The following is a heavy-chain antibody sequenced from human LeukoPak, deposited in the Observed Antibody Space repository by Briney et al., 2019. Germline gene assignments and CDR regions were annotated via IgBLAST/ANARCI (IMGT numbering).Heavy chain of an antibody. CDR1: NGPVSSGNNY. V-gene: IGHV4-61*01. CDR3: ARDPGDYIDY. Sequence: PSETLSLTCTVSNGPVSSGNNYWSWIRQPPEKGLEWIGYISYSGSTTYNPSLESRVTMSVDTSKNQFSLKMKSVTAADTAVYFCARDPGDYIDYWGQGTLVTVSS. CDR2: ISYSGST. J-gene: IGHJ4*02.